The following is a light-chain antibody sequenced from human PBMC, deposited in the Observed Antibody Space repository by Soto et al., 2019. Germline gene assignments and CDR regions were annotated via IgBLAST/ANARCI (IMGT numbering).Light chain of an antibody. CDR1: QSISSW. CDR3: QQYSNYPWT. J-gene: IGKJ1*01. Sequence: DIQMTQSPSTLSASVGDRVTITCRASQSISSWLAWYQQKPGKAPQLLIYKASNLESGVPSRFSGSGSGTEFTLTISSLQPDDFETYYCQQYSNYPWTFGQGTKVEIK. V-gene: IGKV1-5*03. CDR2: KAS.